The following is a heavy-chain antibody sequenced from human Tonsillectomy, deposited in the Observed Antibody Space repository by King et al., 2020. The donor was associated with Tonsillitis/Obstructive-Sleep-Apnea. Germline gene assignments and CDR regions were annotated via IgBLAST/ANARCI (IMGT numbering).Heavy chain of an antibody. CDR3: ARDKLITMVQGDACEI. Sequence: VQLQQWGAGLLKPSETLSLTCAVYGGSFSGYYWNWIRQPPGKGLEWIGEINHSGSTNYNPSLTSRVTISLDTSKNQFSLKLSSVTAADTAVYYCARDKLITMVQGDACEIWGQGTMVTVSS. CDR1: GGSFSGYY. CDR2: INHSGST. V-gene: IGHV4-34*01. J-gene: IGHJ3*02. D-gene: IGHD3-10*01.